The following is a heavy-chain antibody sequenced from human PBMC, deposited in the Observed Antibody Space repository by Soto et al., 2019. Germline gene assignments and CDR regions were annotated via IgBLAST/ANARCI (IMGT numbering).Heavy chain of an antibody. CDR2: VNPNNGDT. D-gene: IGHD3-22*01. CDR1: GYTFSNYD. V-gene: IGHV1-8*01. J-gene: IGHJ4*02. CDR3: AKVSRKGAAIDFDY. Sequence: QVQLVQSGAELKKPGASVKVSCKASGYTFSNYDMNWVRQATGQGPEWMGWVNPNNGDTGYAQKFQGRVTLTTDIATTTAYMELTSLRSEDTANYYCAKVSRKGAAIDFDYWGQGTLITVSS.